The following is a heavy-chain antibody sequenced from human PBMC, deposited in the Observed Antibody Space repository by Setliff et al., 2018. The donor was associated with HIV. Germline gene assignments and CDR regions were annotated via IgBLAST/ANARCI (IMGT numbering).Heavy chain of an antibody. V-gene: IGHV1-8*01. D-gene: IGHD6-13*01. J-gene: IGHJ6*02. CDR3: ASSWSRIRYYGMDV. CDR1: GSTFSTYD. Sequence: ASVKVSCKPSGSTFSTYDINWVRQATGQGLEWMGWMNPNSGNTGYAQKFQGRVTMTRNTSISTAYTELSSLRSDDTAVYYCASSWSRIRYYGMDVWGQGTTVTVSS. CDR2: MNPNSGNT.